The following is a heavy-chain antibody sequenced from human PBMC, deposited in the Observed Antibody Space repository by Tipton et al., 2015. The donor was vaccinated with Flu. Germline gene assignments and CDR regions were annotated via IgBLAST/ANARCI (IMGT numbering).Heavy chain of an antibody. V-gene: IGHV4-4*08. Sequence: TLSLTCTVSGGSIGSYYWNRIRQPPGKGLEWIGYIYNNQYTKYSPSLKSRVTISVDSSRKQFSLQLRSVTAADTAVYYCARDPSLGMPEYFDSWGQGTMVTASS. CDR3: ARDPSLGMPEYFDS. J-gene: IGHJ4*02. CDR1: GGSIGSYY. D-gene: IGHD2-2*01. CDR2: IYNNQYT.